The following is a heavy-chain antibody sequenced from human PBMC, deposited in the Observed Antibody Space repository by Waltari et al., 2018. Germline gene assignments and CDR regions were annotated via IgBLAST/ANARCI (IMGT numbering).Heavy chain of an antibody. J-gene: IGHJ4*02. CDR1: GAYFESSSHY. CDR3: ARTAYDHLTGYPTLDH. CDR2: IYYSGST. Sequence: QVQLQESGPGLVKPSETLSLTCSVSGAYFESSSHYWGWFRQPPGKGLEWIGSIYYSGSTYYNPSLKGRVNMSVDTANYQVSLKVTSVTAADTAIYYCARTAYDHLTGYPTLDHWGQGILVTVSS. V-gene: IGHV4-39*07. D-gene: IGHD3-9*01.